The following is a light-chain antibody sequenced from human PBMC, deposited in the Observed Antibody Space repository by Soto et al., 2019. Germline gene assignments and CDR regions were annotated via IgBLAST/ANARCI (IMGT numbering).Light chain of an antibody. V-gene: IGKV3-11*01. CDR1: QSVSSN. CDR3: QQGSNWPPGLT. CDR2: NAS. J-gene: IGKJ4*01. Sequence: EIVMTQSPATLSVSPWERATRSFMAGQSVSSNLAWYQQKPGQAPRLLIYNASNRATGIPARFSGSGSGTDFTLTISSLEPEDFAVYYCQQGSNWPPGLTFGGGTKVDIK.